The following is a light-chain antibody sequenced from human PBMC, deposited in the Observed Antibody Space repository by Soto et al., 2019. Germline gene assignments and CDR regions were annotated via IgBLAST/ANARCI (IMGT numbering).Light chain of an antibody. CDR3: QQYNNWPLIT. CDR1: LSVGYD. Sequence: ENLLTQSAGTLSLSPGERATLSWGASLSVGYDLAWYQQKPGQAPRLLIYGASTRATGIPARFSGSGSGTEFTLTISSLQSEDFAVYYCQQYNNWPLITFGQGTRLEIK. J-gene: IGKJ5*01. CDR2: GAS. V-gene: IGKV3-15*01.